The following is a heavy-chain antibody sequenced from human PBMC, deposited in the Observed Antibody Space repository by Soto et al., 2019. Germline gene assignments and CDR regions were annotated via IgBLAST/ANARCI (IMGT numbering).Heavy chain of an antibody. CDR1: GYSFTSYW. CDR3: ARHWKSISGYYGMGV. Sequence: PGESLKISCKGSGYSFTSYWISWVRQMPGKGLEWMGRIDPSDSYTNYSPSFQGHVTISADKSNSTAYLQWSSLKASDTAMYYCARHWKSISGYYGMGVWGQGPRSPSP. D-gene: IGHD3-10*01. J-gene: IGHJ6*02. V-gene: IGHV5-10-1*01. CDR2: IDPSDSYT.